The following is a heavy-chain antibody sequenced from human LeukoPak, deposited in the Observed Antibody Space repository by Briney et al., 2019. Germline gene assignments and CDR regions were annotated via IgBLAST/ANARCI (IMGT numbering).Heavy chain of an antibody. CDR1: GGSISSSSYY. V-gene: IGHV4-39*02. CDR3: AREDPPKIVDY. Sequence: SETLSLTFTVSGGSISSSSYYWGWIRQPPGKGLEWIGSIYYSGSTYYNPSLKSRVTISVDTSKNQFSLKLSSVTAADTAVYYCAREDPPKIVDYWGQETLVTVSS. CDR2: IYYSGST. J-gene: IGHJ4*02.